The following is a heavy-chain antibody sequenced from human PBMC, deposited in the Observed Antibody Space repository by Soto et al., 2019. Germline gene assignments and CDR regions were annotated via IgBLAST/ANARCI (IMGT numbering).Heavy chain of an antibody. D-gene: IGHD3-22*01. J-gene: IGHJ6*02. V-gene: IGHV3-33*01. CDR3: ARFPTMIVVDPPGMDV. CDR1: GFTFISYG. Sequence: PGGSLRLSCAASGFTFISYGMHWVRQAPGKGLEWVAVIWYDGSNKYYADSVKGRFTISRDNSKNTLYLQMNSLRAEDTAVYYCARFPTMIVVDPPGMDVWGQGTTVTVSS. CDR2: IWYDGSNK.